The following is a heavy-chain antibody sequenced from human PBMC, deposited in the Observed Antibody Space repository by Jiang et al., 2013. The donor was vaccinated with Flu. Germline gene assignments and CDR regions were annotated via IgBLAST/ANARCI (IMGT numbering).Heavy chain of an antibody. CDR1: SSYG. J-gene: IGHJ3*02. D-gene: IGHD3-9*01. V-gene: IGHV3-33*01. Sequence: SSYGDALGPARLQARGVEWVAVIWYDGSNKYYADSVKGRFTISRDNSKNTLYLQMNSLRAEDTAVYYCARFGMSGQYYDILTGYYYDAFDIWGQGTMVTVSS. CDR2: IWYDGSNK. CDR3: ARFGMSGQYYDILTGYYYDAFDI.